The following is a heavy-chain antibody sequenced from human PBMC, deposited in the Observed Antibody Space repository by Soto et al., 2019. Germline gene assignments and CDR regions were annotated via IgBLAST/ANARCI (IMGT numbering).Heavy chain of an antibody. CDR3: VRDIR. CDR1: GFTFRSSG. Sequence: EVQLVESGGGLVQPGGSLRLSCAASGFTFRSSGMYWVRQTPGKGPVWVSCINGDGSVIYYADSVKGRFTISRDNARDTLYLQMNSRTTDDSPVYYCVRDIRWGQGTLVSVSS. V-gene: IGHV3-74*01. CDR2: INGDGSVI. J-gene: IGHJ4*02.